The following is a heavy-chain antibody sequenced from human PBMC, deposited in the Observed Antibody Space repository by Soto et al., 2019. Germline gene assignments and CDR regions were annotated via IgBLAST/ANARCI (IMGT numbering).Heavy chain of an antibody. J-gene: IGHJ4*02. V-gene: IGHV3-9*01. CDR1: GFKFEDYA. Sequence: EVFLVESGGALVQPGRSLRLSCTASGFKFEDYAMHWVRQAPGKGLEWVSGISWSSNIIEYADSVRGRFTIARDNGKNALYLQMNSLRPEDTAVYYCAKGPYSGGWYWDHWGQGTLVTVSS. CDR3: AKGPYSGGWYWDH. CDR2: ISWSSNII. D-gene: IGHD6-19*01.